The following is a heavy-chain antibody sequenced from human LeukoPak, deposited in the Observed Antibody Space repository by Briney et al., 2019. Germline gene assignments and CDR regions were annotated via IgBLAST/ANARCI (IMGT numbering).Heavy chain of an antibody. CDR1: GGTFSSYA. D-gene: IGHD3-10*01. Sequence: ASVKVSCKASGGTFSSYAISWVRQAPGQGLEWMGGIIPIFGTANYAQKFQGRVTITADEPTSTAYMELSSLRSEDTAVYYCARTMVRGAKPYYYYYMDVWGKGTTVTISS. CDR3: ARTMVRGAKPYYYYYMDV. J-gene: IGHJ6*03. V-gene: IGHV1-69*01. CDR2: IIPIFGTA.